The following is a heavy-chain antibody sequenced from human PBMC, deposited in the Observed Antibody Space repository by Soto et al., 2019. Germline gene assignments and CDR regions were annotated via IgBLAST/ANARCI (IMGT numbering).Heavy chain of an antibody. CDR3: ARGYTQSTVTPIRY. V-gene: IGHV1-18*01. Sequence: ASVKVSCKASGYTFSTYGITWVRQAPGQGLEWMGWISAYNGNTNYAQKLQGRLTMTTDTSTSTAYMELRSLRSDDTAVYYCARGYTQSTVTPIRYWGQGTLVTVSS. CDR2: ISAYNGNT. CDR1: GYTFSTYG. J-gene: IGHJ4*02. D-gene: IGHD4-17*01.